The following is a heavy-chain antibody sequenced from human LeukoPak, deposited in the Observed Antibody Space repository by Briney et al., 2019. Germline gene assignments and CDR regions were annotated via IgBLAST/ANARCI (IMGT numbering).Heavy chain of an antibody. CDR1: GYSFTSYG. D-gene: IGHD6-19*01. CDR3: ATPAGYSSGWSPGKYDY. Sequence: ASVKVSCKASGYSFTSYGISWVRQAPGQGLEWMGWISAYNGNTNYAQRLQGRVTMTTDTSTSTAYMELRSLTSDDTAVYYCATPAGYSSGWSPGKYDYWGQGTLVTVSS. CDR2: ISAYNGNT. J-gene: IGHJ4*02. V-gene: IGHV1-18*01.